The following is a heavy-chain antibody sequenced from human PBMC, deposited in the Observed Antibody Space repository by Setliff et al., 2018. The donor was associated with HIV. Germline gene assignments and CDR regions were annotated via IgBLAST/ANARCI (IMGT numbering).Heavy chain of an antibody. CDR1: GYSFTSYW. Sequence: PGESLKISCKGSGYSFTSYWIAWVRQMPGKGLEWMGIIYPGDSDTRYSPSFQGQVTISADKSISTAYLQWSSLKASDTAVYYCARVESRSWFYWYFDLWGRGTLVTVSS. D-gene: IGHD1-26*01. J-gene: IGHJ2*01. CDR2: IYPGDSDT. V-gene: IGHV5-51*01. CDR3: ARVESRSWFYWYFDL.